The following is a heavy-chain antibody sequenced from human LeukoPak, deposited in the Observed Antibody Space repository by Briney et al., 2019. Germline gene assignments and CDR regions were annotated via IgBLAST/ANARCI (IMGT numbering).Heavy chain of an antibody. CDR1: ADSLSSSNYS. D-gene: IGHD6-6*01. V-gene: IGHV4-39*07. J-gene: IGHJ3*02. CDR3: ATGYSSSSFDAFDI. CDR2: IYYSGST. Sequence: SETLSLTCTVSADSLSSSNYSWGWIREPPGKGLEWIGTIYYSGSTYYNPSLKSRVTISVDTSKNQFSLKLSSVTAADTAVYYCATGYSSSSFDAFDIWGQGTMVTVSS.